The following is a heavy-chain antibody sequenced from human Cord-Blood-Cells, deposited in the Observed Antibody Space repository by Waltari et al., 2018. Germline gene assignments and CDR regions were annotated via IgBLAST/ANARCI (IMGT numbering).Heavy chain of an antibody. Sequence: QVQLVQSGAEVKKPGSSVKVSCKASGGPFSSYAFSWVRQAPGQGLEWMGGIIPIFGTANYAQKFQGSVTITADESTSTAYMELSRLRSEDTAVYYCARGMYNWNYYFDYWGQGTLVTVSS. CDR3: ARGMYNWNYYFDY. D-gene: IGHD1-7*01. CDR2: IIPIFGTA. J-gene: IGHJ4*02. V-gene: IGHV1-69*01. CDR1: GGPFSSYA.